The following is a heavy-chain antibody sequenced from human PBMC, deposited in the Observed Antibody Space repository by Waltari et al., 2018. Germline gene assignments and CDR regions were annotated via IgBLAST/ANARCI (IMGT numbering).Heavy chain of an antibody. CDR3: ARADFWGGFYFDY. CDR2: IYSGGGT. J-gene: IGHJ4*02. CDR1: GFSVSTNY. D-gene: IGHD3-3*01. Sequence: EVQLVESGGGLVQPGGSLSLSCSVSGFSVSTNYMTWVRQTPGKGLEWVSVIYSGGGTFHADSVKGRFAISRHDSRNTLNPQMDSLRVEDTAIYFCARADFWGGFYFDYWGLGTLVTVSS. V-gene: IGHV3-53*04.